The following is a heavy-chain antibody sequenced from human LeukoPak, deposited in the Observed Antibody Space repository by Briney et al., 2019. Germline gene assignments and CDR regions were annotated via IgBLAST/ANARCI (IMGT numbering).Heavy chain of an antibody. Sequence: SETLTLSCTVSGGSISTYFMSWIRQPPGKGLEWIGNIYYSGSTYYNPSLKSRVTISVDTSTNQFSLKLSSVTAADTAVYYCARQIGCGYCYFDYWDQGTRATVSS. V-gene: IGHV4-59*08. CDR3: ARQIGCGYCYFDY. J-gene: IGHJ4*02. CDR1: GGSISTYF. CDR2: IYYSGST. D-gene: IGHD3-22*01.